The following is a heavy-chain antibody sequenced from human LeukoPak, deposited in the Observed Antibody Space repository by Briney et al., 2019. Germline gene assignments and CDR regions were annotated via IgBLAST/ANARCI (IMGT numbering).Heavy chain of an antibody. D-gene: IGHD4-17*01. CDR2: TSYDGTNK. Sequence: PGRSLRLSCAASGFNFRDSAMHWVRQPPGKGLEGVAVTSYDGTNKYYADSVKGRFTISRDNSKNKLYLQMNSLRLEDTGVYYCAADYGDYVSPSDWGQGTLVTVSS. CDR3: AADYGDYVSPSD. J-gene: IGHJ4*02. CDR1: GFNFRDSA. V-gene: IGHV3-30*04.